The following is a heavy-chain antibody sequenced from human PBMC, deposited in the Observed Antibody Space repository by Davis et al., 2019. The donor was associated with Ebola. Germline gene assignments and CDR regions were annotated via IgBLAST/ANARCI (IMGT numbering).Heavy chain of an antibody. CDR3: VRDSGYYSHDY. D-gene: IGHD5-12*01. V-gene: IGHV3-74*01. CDR1: GFTFSNFH. CDR2: IDPDGTGT. J-gene: IGHJ4*01. Sequence: PAESLRLSCAASGFTFSNFHIHCVRQTPGKGLMWVARIDPDGTGTNYADSVKGRFTISRDNAKNTLSLQMNSLRVEDTAVYYCVRDSGYYSHDYWGHGTLVTVSS.